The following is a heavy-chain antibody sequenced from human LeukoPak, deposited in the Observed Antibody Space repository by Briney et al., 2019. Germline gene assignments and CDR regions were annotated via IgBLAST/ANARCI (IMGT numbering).Heavy chain of an antibody. J-gene: IGHJ4*02. CDR3: ARYRSSGYYFDY. V-gene: IGHV1-8*01. CDR1: GYTFTSYD. D-gene: IGHD6-19*01. CDR2: MNPNSGNT. Sequence: AASVKVSCKASGYTFTSYDINWVRQATGQGLEWMGWMNPNSGNTGYAQKFQGRVTMTRNTSISTAYMELSSLRSEDTAVYYCARYRSSGYYFDYWGQGTLVTVSS.